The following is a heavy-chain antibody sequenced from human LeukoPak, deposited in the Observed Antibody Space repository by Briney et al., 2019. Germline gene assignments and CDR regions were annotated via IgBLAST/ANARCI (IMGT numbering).Heavy chain of an antibody. Sequence: GGSLRLSCAASGFTFSRYTMNWVRQAPGKGLEWVSSISSSSSYIYYADSVKGRFTISRDNAKNSLYLQMNSLRAEDTAVYYCARDTVGWEHDYWGQGTLVTVSS. J-gene: IGHJ4*02. D-gene: IGHD1/OR15-1a*01. CDR2: ISSSSSYI. CDR3: ARDTVGWEHDY. CDR1: GFTFSRYT. V-gene: IGHV3-21*01.